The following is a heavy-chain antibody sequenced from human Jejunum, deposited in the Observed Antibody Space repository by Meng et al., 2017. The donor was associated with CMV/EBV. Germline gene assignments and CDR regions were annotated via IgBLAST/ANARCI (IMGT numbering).Heavy chain of an antibody. V-gene: IGHV1-2*02. CDR1: YALTGHY. CDR3: ASQGYDFWSGYYAFDI. J-gene: IGHJ3*02. D-gene: IGHD3-3*01. Sequence: YALTGHYMQWVRQAPGQGLEWMGKINPKSGGANYAQKFQGRVTMTRDTSISTAYMELNRLRSDDTAVYYCASQGYDFWSGYYAFDIWGQGTKVTVSS. CDR2: INPKSGGA.